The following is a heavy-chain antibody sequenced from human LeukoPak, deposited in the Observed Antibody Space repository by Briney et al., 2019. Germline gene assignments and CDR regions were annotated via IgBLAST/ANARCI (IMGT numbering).Heavy chain of an antibody. J-gene: IGHJ4*02. CDR3: ARSTYYYDSSGYFEFDY. Sequence: GGSLRLSCAASGFTFSNYWMHWVRHAPGKGLVWVSRIHSDGSTTSYADSVKGRFTISRDNAKNTLYLQMNSLRAEDTAVYYCARSTYYYDSSGYFEFDYWGQGTLVTVSS. CDR1: GFTFSNYW. CDR2: IHSDGSTT. V-gene: IGHV3-74*01. D-gene: IGHD3-22*01.